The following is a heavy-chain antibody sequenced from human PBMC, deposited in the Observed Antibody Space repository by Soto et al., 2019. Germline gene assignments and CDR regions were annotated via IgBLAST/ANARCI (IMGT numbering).Heavy chain of an antibody. J-gene: IGHJ5*02. CDR2: IYYSGST. CDR3: ARDPGSGSYYGWFDH. V-gene: IGHV4-59*01. CDR1: GGSISRYY. D-gene: IGHD3-10*01. Sequence: SETLSLTCTVSGGSISRYYWNWIRQPPGKGLEWIGYIYYSGSTNYNPSLKSRVTISVDTSKNQFSLKLSSVTAADTAVYYCARDPGSGSYYGWFDHWGQGTLVTVS.